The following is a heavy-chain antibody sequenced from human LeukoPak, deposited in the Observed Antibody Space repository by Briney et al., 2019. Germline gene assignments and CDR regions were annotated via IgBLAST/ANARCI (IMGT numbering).Heavy chain of an antibody. V-gene: IGHV1-2*02. CDR1: GYTFTGYY. CDR3: ARDFDYGDYVSFDY. CDR2: INPNSGGT. D-gene: IGHD4-17*01. Sequence: GASVKVSCKASGYTFTGYYMHWVRQAPGQGLEWMGWINPNSGGTTYPQKFQGRVTMTWDTSISTAYMELTRLRSDDTAVYYCARDFDYGDYVSFDYWGQGTLVTVSS. J-gene: IGHJ4*02.